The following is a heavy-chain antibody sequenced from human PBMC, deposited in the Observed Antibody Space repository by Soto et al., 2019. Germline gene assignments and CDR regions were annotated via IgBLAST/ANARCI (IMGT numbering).Heavy chain of an antibody. V-gene: IGHV3-30-3*01. CDR1: GFTFSSYA. Sequence: QVQLVESGGGVVQPGRSLRLSCAASGFTFSSYAMHWVRQAPGKGLEWVAVISYDGSNKYYADSVKGRFTISRDNSKNTLDLQMNSLRAEDTAVYYCARDRLRWADFDYWGQGTLVTVSS. D-gene: IGHD4-17*01. CDR2: ISYDGSNK. J-gene: IGHJ4*02. CDR3: ARDRLRWADFDY.